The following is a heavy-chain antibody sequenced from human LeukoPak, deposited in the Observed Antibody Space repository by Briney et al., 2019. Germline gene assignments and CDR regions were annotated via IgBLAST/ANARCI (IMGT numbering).Heavy chain of an antibody. J-gene: IGHJ4*02. V-gene: IGHV1-2*02. CDR1: GYTFTGYY. Sequence: ASVKVSCKASGYTFTGYYMHWVRQAPGQGLEWMGWINPNSGGTNYAQKFQGRVTMTRDTSISTAYMELSKLRSDDTAVYYCARDRRVYYDSSGYSWWSFDYWGQGTLVTVSS. CDR2: INPNSGGT. D-gene: IGHD3-22*01. CDR3: ARDRRVYYDSSGYSWWSFDY.